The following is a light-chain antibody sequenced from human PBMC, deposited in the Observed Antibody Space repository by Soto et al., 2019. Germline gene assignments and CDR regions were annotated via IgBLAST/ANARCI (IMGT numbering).Light chain of an antibody. CDR1: QSVSNS. Sequence: IVLTQSPAILSLSPGERVTLFCRASQSVSNSLAWYKQKPGEPPRLLIYDVSNRATGIPARFSGSGSGTEFTLTITSLEPEDFAVYYCQQYGSSITFGQGTRLEIK. CDR2: DVS. J-gene: IGKJ5*01. CDR3: QQYGSSIT. V-gene: IGKV3-11*01.